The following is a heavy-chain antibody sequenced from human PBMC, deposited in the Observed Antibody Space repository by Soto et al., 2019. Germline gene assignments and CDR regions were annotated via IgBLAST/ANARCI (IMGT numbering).Heavy chain of an antibody. CDR2: LSSDDKT. CDR3: ARDKFGGSYDFWH. CDR1: GFIVSGIF. V-gene: IGHV3-66*01. J-gene: IGHJ4*02. D-gene: IGHD3-3*01. Sequence: EVRLVESGGGLVQPGGSLRLSCAASGFIVSGIFMTWVRQVPGKGPEWVSTLSSDDKTYYADSVRGRFTISRDSSKNTLFLQMNTLRAEDTAVYHCARDKFGGSYDFWHGGQGTLVTVSS.